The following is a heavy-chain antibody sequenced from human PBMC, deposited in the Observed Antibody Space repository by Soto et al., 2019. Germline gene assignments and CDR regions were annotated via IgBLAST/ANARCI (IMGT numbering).Heavy chain of an antibody. CDR3: ATSYGSGSTHFDS. CDR2: VNPIVGMS. V-gene: IGHV1-69*02. J-gene: IGHJ4*02. D-gene: IGHD3-10*01. Sequence: QVQLVQSGAEVMKPGSSVRVSCTTSGGTFNFYTINWVRQAPGQGLEWVGRVNPIVGMSNSEQKFQGRVTITADKSTNIAYMDLTRLKSEDTAVYYCATSYGSGSTHFDSWGQGTLVTVSS. CDR1: GGTFNFYT.